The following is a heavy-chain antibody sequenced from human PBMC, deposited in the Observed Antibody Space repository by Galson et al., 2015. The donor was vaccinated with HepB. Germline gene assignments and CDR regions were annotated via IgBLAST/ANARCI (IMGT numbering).Heavy chain of an antibody. Sequence: QSGAEVKKPGESLKISCKGSGYIFTNYWIGWVRQMPGKGLEWMGIINPGDSDTRYSPTLKGQDPISVDKSMSTAYLHWNTLKASDTAMYDCARNWRYGDYGGDYWGQGTPVTVAS. CDR3: ARNWRYGDYGGDY. J-gene: IGHJ4*02. CDR2: INPGDSDT. V-gene: IGHV5-51*03. D-gene: IGHD4-17*01. CDR1: GYIFTNYW.